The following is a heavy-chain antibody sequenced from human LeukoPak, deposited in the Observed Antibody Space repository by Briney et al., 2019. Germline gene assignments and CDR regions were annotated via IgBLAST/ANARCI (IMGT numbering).Heavy chain of an antibody. D-gene: IGHD1-26*01. J-gene: IGHJ4*02. V-gene: IGHV3-23*01. CDR3: AKDGVYSGSYYEDY. Sequence: GGSLRLSCAASGFTFSTYAITWVRQAPGKGLEWVSAISGGGGDTSYADSVKGRFTISRGNSKNTVYLQMNSLRAEDTAVYYCAKDGVYSGSYYEDYWGQGTLVTVSS. CDR1: GFTFSTYA. CDR2: ISGGGGDT.